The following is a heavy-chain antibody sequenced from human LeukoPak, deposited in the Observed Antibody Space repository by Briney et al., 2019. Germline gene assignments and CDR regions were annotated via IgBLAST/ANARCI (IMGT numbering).Heavy chain of an antibody. CDR1: GFTFGIWW. D-gene: IGHD6-13*01. J-gene: IGHJ5*01. V-gene: IGHV3-7*02. CDR3: ARGSSTWSDS. CDR2: MNQDGSER. Sequence: PGGSLRLSCAASGFTFGIWWMNWVRQAPGKGLEWVANMNQDGSERKYVDSVRGRFTISRDNAKKSLFLQMNSLRAEDTAVYYCARGSSTWSDSWGQGTLVTVSS.